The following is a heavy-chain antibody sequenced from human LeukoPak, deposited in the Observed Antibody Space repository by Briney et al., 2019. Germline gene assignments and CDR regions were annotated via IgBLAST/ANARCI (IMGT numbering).Heavy chain of an antibody. CDR2: ISSSSSYI. V-gene: IGHV3-21*01. CDR1: GFTFSSYS. CDR3: AVIRSSRSGYKDFDY. J-gene: IGHJ4*02. D-gene: IGHD3-3*01. Sequence: GGSLRLSCAASGFTFSSYSMNWVRQAPGKGLEWVSSISSSSSYIYYADSVKGRFTISRDNAKNSLYLQMNSLRAEDTAAYYCAVIRSSRSGYKDFDYWGQGTLVTVSS.